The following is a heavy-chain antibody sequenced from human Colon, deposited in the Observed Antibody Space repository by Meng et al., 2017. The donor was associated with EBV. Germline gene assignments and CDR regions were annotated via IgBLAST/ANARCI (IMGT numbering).Heavy chain of an antibody. CDR1: GGSISSGGYY. CDR3: ARGPSRWLQFSFDY. CDR2: IYYSGST. V-gene: IGHV4-31*03. Sequence: QVPRRESGPGLLKPSQPLSLTCPVSGGSISSGGYYWSWIRQHPGKGLEWIGYIYYSGSTYYNPSLKSRVTISIDTSKNQFSLKLSSVTAADTAVYYCARGPSRWLQFSFDYWGQGTLVTVSS. J-gene: IGHJ4*02. D-gene: IGHD5-24*01.